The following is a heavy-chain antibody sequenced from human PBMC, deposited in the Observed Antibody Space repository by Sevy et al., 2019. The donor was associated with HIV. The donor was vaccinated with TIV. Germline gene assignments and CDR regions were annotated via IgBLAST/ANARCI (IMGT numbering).Heavy chain of an antibody. V-gene: IGHV3-21*01. D-gene: IGHD5-18*01. CDR1: GFTFSTYA. CDR2: ITSSSSYI. CDR3: ARDTAMAAYFDY. Sequence: GGSLRLSCVASGFTFSTYAMNWVRQAPGKGLEWVSSITSSSSYIYYADSVKGRLTISRDNAKNSLYLQMNSLRAEDTAVYYCARDTAMAAYFDYWGPGTLVTVSS. J-gene: IGHJ4*02.